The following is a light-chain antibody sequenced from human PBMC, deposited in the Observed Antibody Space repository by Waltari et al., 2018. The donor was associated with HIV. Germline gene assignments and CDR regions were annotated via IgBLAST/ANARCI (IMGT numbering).Light chain of an antibody. Sequence: QSALTQPASVSGSPGQSITISCPGTSPDIGPYTLVSWYQHLPGKAPKLLIYHIDKRPSAVSNRFSGSKSGDTASLTISGLQADDEADYYCCAYAGSSTFVLFGGGTTLTVL. V-gene: IGLV2-23*02. CDR1: SPDIGPYTL. CDR2: HID. CDR3: CAYAGSSTFVL. J-gene: IGLJ2*01.